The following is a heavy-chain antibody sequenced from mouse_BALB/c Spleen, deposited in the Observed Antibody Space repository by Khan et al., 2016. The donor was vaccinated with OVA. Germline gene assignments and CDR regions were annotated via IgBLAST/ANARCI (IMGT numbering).Heavy chain of an antibody. J-gene: IGHJ3*01. CDR3: ARSTYRYAFAY. CDR2: MIYTGYN. CDR1: GDSITSGY. Sequence: EVQLQESGPSLVKPSQTLSLTCSVTGDSITSGYWRWIRKFPGNKLEYMGYMIYTGYNDYNPYLKSRLAITRHTSKNQYYLKLTSVTTEDTATYDCARSTYRYAFAYWGQGTLVTVSA. D-gene: IGHD2-14*01. V-gene: IGHV3-8*02.